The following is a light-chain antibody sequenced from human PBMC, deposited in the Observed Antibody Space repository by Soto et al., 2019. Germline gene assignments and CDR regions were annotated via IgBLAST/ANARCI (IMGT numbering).Light chain of an antibody. V-gene: IGKV3-15*01. Sequence: IVLTLSPAALSLSPGVRATLSCRASQSISSYFAWYQQKPGQAPRLLIYGASTRATGIPARFSGSGSGTEFTLTLSSLQSDHFAFYYCQQYTYWPRTFGQGPKV. J-gene: IGKJ1*01. CDR2: GAS. CDR1: QSISSY. CDR3: QQYTYWPRT.